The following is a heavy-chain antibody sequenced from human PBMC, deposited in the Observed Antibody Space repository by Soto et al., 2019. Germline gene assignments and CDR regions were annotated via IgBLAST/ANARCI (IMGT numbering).Heavy chain of an antibody. CDR2: TSSDGGTK. Sequence: QVQLMESGGGVVQPGGSLRLSYVTSGFTFSRYSMHWFRQAPGKGLEWVAVTSSDGGTKFYADSVKGRFTVSRYNSKNTLYLQMNSLRPEDTAVYYCAREVVLTEWYFDNWGQGILVTVSS. CDR3: AREVVLTEWYFDN. V-gene: IGHV3-30-3*01. CDR1: GFTFSRYS. D-gene: IGHD2-21*01. J-gene: IGHJ4*02.